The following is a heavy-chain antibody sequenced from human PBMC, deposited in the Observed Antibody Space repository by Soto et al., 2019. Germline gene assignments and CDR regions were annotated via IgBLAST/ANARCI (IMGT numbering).Heavy chain of an antibody. CDR3: AGVIPGPEAWFHP. V-gene: IGHV1-18*01. Sequence: QGQLVQSGVEVKKPGASVRVSCSASGNTFTNFGVTWVRQAPGQGLEWMGWLSPYTDDPSYAQKFQGRVTMTMDTSTNTAYLDLRSLTFGDTAVYYCAGVIPGPEAWFHPWGQGTLVTVSS. CDR2: LSPYTDDP. J-gene: IGHJ5*02. CDR1: GNTFTNFG. D-gene: IGHD2-21*01.